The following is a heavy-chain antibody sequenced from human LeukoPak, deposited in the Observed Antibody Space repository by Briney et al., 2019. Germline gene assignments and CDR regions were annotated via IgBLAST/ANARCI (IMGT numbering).Heavy chain of an antibody. CDR3: AREKVICSGGSCLYYYYMDV. D-gene: IGHD2-15*01. CDR1: GGSIRFYY. Sequence: SETLSLTCTVSGGSIRFYYLSWIRQPAGKGLEWIWGIYCSGTTNFNPSLKSRVTMSVDTSKNQFSLKLSSVTAADTAVYYCAREKVICSGGSCLYYYYMDVWGKGTTVTISS. J-gene: IGHJ6*03. CDR2: IYCSGTT. V-gene: IGHV4-4*07.